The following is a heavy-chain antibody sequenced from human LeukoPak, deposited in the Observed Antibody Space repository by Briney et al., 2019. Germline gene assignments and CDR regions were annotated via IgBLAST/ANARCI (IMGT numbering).Heavy chain of an antibody. CDR3: ATLAGCSSTSCYNWFDP. J-gene: IGHJ5*02. Sequence: GGSLRLSCAASGFSFSHALMSWVRQAPGKGLEWVSYISSSSSTIYYADSVKGRFTISRDNAKNSLYLQMISLRAADTAVYYCATLAGCSSTSCYNWFDPWGQGTLVTVSS. V-gene: IGHV3-11*04. CDR1: GFSFSHAL. CDR2: ISSSSSTI. D-gene: IGHD2-2*01.